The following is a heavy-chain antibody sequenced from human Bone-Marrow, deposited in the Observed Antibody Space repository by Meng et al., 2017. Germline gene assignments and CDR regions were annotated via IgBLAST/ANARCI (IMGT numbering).Heavy chain of an antibody. J-gene: IGHJ4*02. CDR3: ASSAAAPGND. D-gene: IGHD6-13*01. CDR1: GFTFDDYT. Sequence: GESLKISCAASGFTFDDYTMHWVRQAPGKGLEWVSLISWDGGSTYYADSVKGRFTISRDNSKNSLYLQMNSLRAEDTAMYYCASSAAAPGNDWGQGTLVTGAS. V-gene: IGHV3-43*01. CDR2: ISWDGGST.